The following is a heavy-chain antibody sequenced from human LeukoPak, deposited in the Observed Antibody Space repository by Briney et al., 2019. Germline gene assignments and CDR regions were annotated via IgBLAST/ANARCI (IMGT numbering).Heavy chain of an antibody. J-gene: IGHJ3*02. Sequence: ASVKVSCKVSGYTFTGYYMHWLRQAPGQGLEWMGWMNPNSGGTNYAQNFQGRVTMTRDTSVSTAYMELSSLRSDDTAVYYCARGPSHGAFDIWGQGTLVTVSS. CDR2: MNPNSGGT. CDR1: GYTFTGYY. V-gene: IGHV1-2*02. CDR3: ARGPSHGAFDI.